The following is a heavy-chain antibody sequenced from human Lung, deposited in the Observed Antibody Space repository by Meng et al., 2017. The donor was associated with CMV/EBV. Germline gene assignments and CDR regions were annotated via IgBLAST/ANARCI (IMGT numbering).Heavy chain of an antibody. Sequence: AXVXVSCKASGYTFTAHYFHWVRQAPGQGLEWMGWIHPHRGDTNYAQRFQGRVTLTRDTSINTGYMELTRLTSDDTAVYYCARDNNWGPDYWGQGTLVTVSS. D-gene: IGHD7-27*01. CDR3: ARDNNWGPDY. V-gene: IGHV1-2*02. J-gene: IGHJ4*02. CDR2: IHPHRGDT. CDR1: GYTFTAHY.